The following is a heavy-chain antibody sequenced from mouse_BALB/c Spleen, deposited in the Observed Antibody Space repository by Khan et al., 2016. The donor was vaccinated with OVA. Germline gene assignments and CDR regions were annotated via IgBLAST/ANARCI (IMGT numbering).Heavy chain of an antibody. CDR2: INTNTGEP. V-gene: IGHV9-3*02. D-gene: IGHD1-1*01. J-gene: IGHJ3*01. CDR3: ARGNYDGSNSWFVD. CDR1: GYTFTNYG. Sequence: QIQLVQSGPELKKPGETVKISCKASGYTFTNYGMNWVKQAPGKGLKWMGWINTNTGEPTYAEEFKGRFAFSLETSASTAYLQINNLKNEDTATYFCARGNYDGSNSWFVDWGQGTLVTVSA.